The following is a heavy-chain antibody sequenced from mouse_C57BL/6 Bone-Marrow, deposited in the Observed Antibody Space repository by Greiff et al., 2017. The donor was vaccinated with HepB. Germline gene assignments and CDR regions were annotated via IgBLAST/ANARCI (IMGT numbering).Heavy chain of an antibody. CDR1: GFSLTSYG. CDR3: AKNEGTTASSGAFAY. D-gene: IGHD1-2*01. CDR2: IWRGGST. J-gene: IGHJ3*01. V-gene: IGHV2-5*01. Sequence: QVQLKESGPGLVQPSQSLSITCTVSGFSLTSYGVHWVRQSPGKGLEWLGVIWRGGSTDYNAAFMSRLSITKDNSKSQVFFKMNSLQADDTAIYYCAKNEGTTASSGAFAYWGQGTLVTVSA.